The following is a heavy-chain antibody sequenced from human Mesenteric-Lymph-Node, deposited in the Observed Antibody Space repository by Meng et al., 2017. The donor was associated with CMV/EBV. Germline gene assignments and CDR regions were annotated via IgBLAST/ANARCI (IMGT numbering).Heavy chain of an antibody. CDR2: INHSGST. CDR3: ARLNVLGGGYYYYGMDV. CDR1: GGSISSYY. D-gene: IGHD3-16*01. J-gene: IGHJ6*02. Sequence: GSLRLSCTVSGGSISSYYWSWIRQPPGKGLEWIGEINHSGSTNYNPSLKSRVTISVDTSKNQFSLKLSSVTAADTAVYYCARLNVLGGGYYYYGMDVWGQGTTVTVSS. V-gene: IGHV4-34*01.